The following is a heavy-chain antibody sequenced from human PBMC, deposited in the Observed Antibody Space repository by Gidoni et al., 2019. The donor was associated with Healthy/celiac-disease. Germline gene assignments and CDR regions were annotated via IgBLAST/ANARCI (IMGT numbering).Heavy chain of an antibody. CDR3: ARDLSTMVRGVD. CDR2: MNPNSGNT. J-gene: IGHJ4*02. D-gene: IGHD3-10*01. V-gene: IGHV1-8*01. Sequence: GQGLEWMGWMNPNSGNTGYAQKFQGRVTMTRNTSISTAYMELSSLRSEDTAVYYCARDLSTMVRGVDWGQGTLVTVSS.